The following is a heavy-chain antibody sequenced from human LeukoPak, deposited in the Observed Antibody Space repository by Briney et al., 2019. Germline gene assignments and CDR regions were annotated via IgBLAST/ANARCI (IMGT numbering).Heavy chain of an antibody. J-gene: IGHJ4*02. CDR1: GGSISTSSYF. CDR3: ARQGSGYCYGYVTY. Sequence: KPSGTLSLSCTVSGGSISTSSYFWGWVRQPPDEWLEWIGSISYSENTQNNPSLESRVTISVDTMKNQFSLKVSSATAADTAVYYGARQGSGYCYGYVTYWGEGARVTVSS. V-gene: IGHV4-39*01. D-gene: IGHD5-18*01. CDR2: ISYSENT.